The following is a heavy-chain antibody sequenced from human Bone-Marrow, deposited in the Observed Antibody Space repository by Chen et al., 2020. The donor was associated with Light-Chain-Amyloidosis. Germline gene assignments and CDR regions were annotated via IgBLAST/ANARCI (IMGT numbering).Heavy chain of an antibody. CDR1: GFSLATAGVS. J-gene: IGHJ4*01. V-gene: IGHV2-5*02. CDR2: IYWDDDK. Sequence: QITLRESAPALVKPTQTLTLTCSFSGFSLATAGVSVGWIRQPPGKALEWLALIYWDDDKRYSPSLRNRLTVSKDTSNNQVVLTITNMDFVDTATYYCAHRFYYDGRGYTAFDSWGRGTLVTVSS. D-gene: IGHD3-22*01. CDR3: AHRFYYDGRGYTAFDS.